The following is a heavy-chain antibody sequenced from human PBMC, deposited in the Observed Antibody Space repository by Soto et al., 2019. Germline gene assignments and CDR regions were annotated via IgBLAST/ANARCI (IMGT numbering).Heavy chain of an antibody. J-gene: IGHJ4*02. V-gene: IGHV4-59*01. CDR1: GGSISSYF. CDR2: VYYTGTT. CDR3: ARDLAAVPRAFDY. D-gene: IGHD6-13*01. Sequence: SETLSLTCTVSGGSISSYFYIWVRQPPGKGLEWIGSVYYTGTTDYNPSLKSRVTISVDTSKTQFPLNLRSVTAADTAVYYCARDLAAVPRAFDYWGRGTLVTVS.